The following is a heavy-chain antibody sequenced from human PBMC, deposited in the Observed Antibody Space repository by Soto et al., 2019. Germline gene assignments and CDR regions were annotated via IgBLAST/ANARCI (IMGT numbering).Heavy chain of an antibody. D-gene: IGHD3-16*02. CDR2: IDSSGST. CDR1: VDSISNGDYY. CDR3: ASRYLY. J-gene: IGHJ4*02. V-gene: IGHV4-30-4*01. Sequence: SETLSLTCTVSVDSISNGDYYWSWIRQPPGRGLEWIGYIDSSGSTYYNPSLKSGLTMSVDMSKNQFSLRLTSVTAADTAVYYCASRYLYWGQGLLVTVSS.